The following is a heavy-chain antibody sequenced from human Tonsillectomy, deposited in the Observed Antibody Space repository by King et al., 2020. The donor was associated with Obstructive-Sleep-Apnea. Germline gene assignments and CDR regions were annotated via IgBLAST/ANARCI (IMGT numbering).Heavy chain of an antibody. D-gene: IGHD6-13*01. CDR3: AREWALGTNWFDP. CDR1: GGSISSNSYY. Sequence: QLQESGPRPVKPSESLSLTCTVSGGSISSNSYYWSWIRQPPGKGLEWIGSFYYIGRTYISPPLKSRVTISVETPKNEFFLKLNSVTAADTAVYYCAREWALGTNWFDPWGQGTLVTVSS. V-gene: IGHV4-39*07. J-gene: IGHJ5*02. CDR2: FYYIGRT.